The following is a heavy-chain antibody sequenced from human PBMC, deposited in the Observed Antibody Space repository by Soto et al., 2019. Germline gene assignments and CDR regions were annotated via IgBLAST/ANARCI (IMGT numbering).Heavy chain of an antibody. CDR3: ARGDGSGNTSGYYYYYGMDV. CDR2: ISAYNGNT. D-gene: IGHD3-10*01. J-gene: IGHJ6*02. Sequence: XSVKVSCKASGYSFTSYGISWVRQAPGQGLEWMGWISAYNGNTNYAQKLQGRVTMTTDTSTSTAYMELRSLRSDDTAVYYCARGDGSGNTSGYYYYYGMDVWGQGTTVTVSS. CDR1: GYSFTSYG. V-gene: IGHV1-18*01.